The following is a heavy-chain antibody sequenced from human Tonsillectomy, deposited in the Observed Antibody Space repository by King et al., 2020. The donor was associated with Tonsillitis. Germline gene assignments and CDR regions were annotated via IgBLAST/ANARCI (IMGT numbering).Heavy chain of an antibody. CDR1: GFTFRNAW. CDR3: TTEPGYGYYSYYGMDV. J-gene: IGHJ6*02. Sequence: VQLVESGGGLVKPGGSLRLSCAASGFTFRNAWMSWVRQAPGKGLEWVGRIKSKTDGGTTDYAAPVKGRFTISRDDTKNTLYLQMNSLKTADTAVYYCTTEPGYGYYSYYGMDVWGQGTTVTVSS. D-gene: IGHD5-18*01. V-gene: IGHV3-15*01. CDR2: IKSKTDGGTT.